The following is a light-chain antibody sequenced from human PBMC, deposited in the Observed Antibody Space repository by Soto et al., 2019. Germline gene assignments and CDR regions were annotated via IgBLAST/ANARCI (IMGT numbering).Light chain of an antibody. V-gene: IGLV1-40*01. CDR3: QSYDSSLREV. CDR1: SSNIGAGYD. J-gene: IGLJ1*01. CDR2: ANS. Sequence: QPVLTQPPSVSGAPGQRVTISCTGRSSNIGAGYDVHWYQQLPGTAPKLLIYANSNRPSGVPDRFSGSKSGTSASLAITGLQAEDEAEYYCQSYDSSLREVFGTGTKFTVL.